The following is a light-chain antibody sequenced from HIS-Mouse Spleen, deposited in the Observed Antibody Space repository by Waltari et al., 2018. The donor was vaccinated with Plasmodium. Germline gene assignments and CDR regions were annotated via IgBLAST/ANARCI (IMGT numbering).Light chain of an antibody. CDR1: QSVSSSY. J-gene: IGKJ2*01. V-gene: IGKV3-20*01. Sequence: EIVLTQSPGTLSLSPGERATLSCRASQSVSSSYLAWYQQKPGQAPRRLIYGASSRATGIPDRFSGSGSGTDFTLTINRLEPEDFAVYYCQQYGSSPYTFGQGTKLEIK. CDR2: GAS. CDR3: QQYGSSPYT.